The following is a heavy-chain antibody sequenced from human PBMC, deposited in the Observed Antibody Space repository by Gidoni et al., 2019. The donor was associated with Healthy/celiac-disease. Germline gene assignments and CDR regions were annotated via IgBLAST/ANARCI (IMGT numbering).Heavy chain of an antibody. CDR3: AKDKVHFDSSGYYDAFDI. CDR1: GFTFEDYA. J-gene: IGHJ3*02. V-gene: IGHV3-43*02. D-gene: IGHD3-22*01. Sequence: VQLVESGVGVVQPGGSLRLSCSASGFTFEDYAMNWVRQAPGKGLEWVSLISGDGGSTYYADSVKSRFTISRDNSKNSLDLQMNSLRTKDTALYYCAKDKVHFDSSGYYDAFDIGGQGTMVTVSS. CDR2: ISGDGGST.